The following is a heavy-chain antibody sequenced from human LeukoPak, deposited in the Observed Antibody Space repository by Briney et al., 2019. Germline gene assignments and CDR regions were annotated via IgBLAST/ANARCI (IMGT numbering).Heavy chain of an antibody. J-gene: IGHJ5*02. Sequence: SAIVSCKASENKLTTYDIGLVRQATGHGLKLMGWLNPNSGNAGYTQRFQGRVTISRNTSISTAYMELSSLRSDDTAIYYCARRKFLGWFDPWGQGTLVTVSS. CDR2: LNPNSGNA. D-gene: IGHD7-27*01. V-gene: IGHV1-8*03. CDR3: ARRKFLGWFDP. CDR1: ENKLTTYD.